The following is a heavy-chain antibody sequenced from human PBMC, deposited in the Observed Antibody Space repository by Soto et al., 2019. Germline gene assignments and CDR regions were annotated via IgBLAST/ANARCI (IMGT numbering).Heavy chain of an antibody. V-gene: IGHV1-8*01. CDR3: ARGRASVSYSLLDY. CDR2: INPNSGNI. J-gene: IGHJ4*02. D-gene: IGHD3-10*01. Sequence: ASVKVSCKASGDTFTTYAINWVRQATGHGLEWMGGINPNSGNIGYAQRFQGRVTMTRDTSIRTAYMEVSSLRSDDTAVYYCARGRASVSYSLLDYWGQGTLVTVSS. CDR1: GDTFTTYA.